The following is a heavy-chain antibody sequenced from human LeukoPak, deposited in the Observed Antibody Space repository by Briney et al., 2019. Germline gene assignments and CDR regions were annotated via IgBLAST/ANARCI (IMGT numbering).Heavy chain of an antibody. Sequence: SGPTLVNPTQTLTLTCTFSGFSLSTRGVGVGWIRQPPGKALEWLAIIYWDDDKRYSPSLKNRLTITKDTSKNQVVLTMTNMDPVDTATYYCVHRLVEGPFGYWGQGTLVTVSS. V-gene: IGHV2-5*02. CDR3: VHRLVEGPFGY. D-gene: IGHD2-15*01. J-gene: IGHJ4*02. CDR2: IYWDDDK. CDR1: GFSLSTRGVG.